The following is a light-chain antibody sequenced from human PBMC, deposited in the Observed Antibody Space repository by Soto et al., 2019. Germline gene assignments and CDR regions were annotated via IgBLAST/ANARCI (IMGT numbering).Light chain of an antibody. CDR1: QSVETF. Sequence: IVMTQSPAILSVSPGERATLSCTASQSVETFLAWFQHKAGQAPRLLLFGASTRAAGVPARFSGGGSGTEFTLTIDSLRSEDFAVYFCQQYHAWPPGTFGGGTKVDIK. V-gene: IGKV3-15*01. CDR3: QQYHAWPPGT. J-gene: IGKJ4*01. CDR2: GAS.